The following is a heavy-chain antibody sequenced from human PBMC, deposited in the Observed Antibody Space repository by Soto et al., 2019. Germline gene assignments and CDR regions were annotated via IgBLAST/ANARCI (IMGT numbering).Heavy chain of an antibody. CDR1: GLTFSSYW. V-gene: IGHV3-7*03. Sequence: GGSLRLSCAASGLTFSSYWMIWVRQAPWKGLEWVANIKHDGSEKYYADSVKGRFTISRDNAKNSLYLQMNSLRAEDTAVYYCARDLGHCSNGPCSAHLDFWGQGTLVTVSS. CDR3: ARDLGHCSNGPCSAHLDF. J-gene: IGHJ4*02. CDR2: IKHDGSEK. D-gene: IGHD2-8*01.